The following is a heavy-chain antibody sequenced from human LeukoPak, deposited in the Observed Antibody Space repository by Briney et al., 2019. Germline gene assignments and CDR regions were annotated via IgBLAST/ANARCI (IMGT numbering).Heavy chain of an antibody. J-gene: IGHJ5*02. V-gene: IGHV4-61*01. D-gene: IGHD3-10*01. CDR2: ISYSGST. Sequence: SETLSLTCTVSGGFVSSDSHYWNWIRQPPGKGLEWIGCISYSGSTNYKSSLKSRVTISVDTSKNQFSLKVRSVTAADTAVYYCARFLWFGGPFDPWGQGTLVTVSS. CDR3: ARFLWFGGPFDP. CDR1: GGFVSSDSHY.